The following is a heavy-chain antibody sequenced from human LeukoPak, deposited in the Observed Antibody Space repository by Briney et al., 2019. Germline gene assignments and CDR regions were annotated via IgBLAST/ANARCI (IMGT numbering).Heavy chain of an antibody. CDR2: IYYSGST. J-gene: IGHJ4*02. V-gene: IGHV4-59*01. CDR1: GGSISSYY. D-gene: IGHD3-10*01. CDR3: ARDRGSGTYPDY. Sequence: SETLSLTCTVSGGSISSYYWSWIRQPPGKGLEWIGYIYYSGSTNYNPSLKSRVTISVDTSKNQFSLKLSSVTAADTAVYYCARDRGSGTYPDYWGQGTLVTVSS.